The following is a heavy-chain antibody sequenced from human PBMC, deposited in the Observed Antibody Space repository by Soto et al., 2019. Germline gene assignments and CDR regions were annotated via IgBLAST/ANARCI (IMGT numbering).Heavy chain of an antibody. D-gene: IGHD3-16*01. CDR2: INSDGSST. CDR3: ARDIFLYYDYIWGSPQDAFDI. Sequence: GGSLRLSCAASGFTFSSYWMHWVRQAPGKGLVWVSRINSDGSSTSYADSVKGRFTISRDNAKNTLYLQMNSLRAEDTVVYYCARDIFLYYDYIWGSPQDAFDIGGQGTMVTVSS. V-gene: IGHV3-74*01. J-gene: IGHJ3*02. CDR1: GFTFSSYW.